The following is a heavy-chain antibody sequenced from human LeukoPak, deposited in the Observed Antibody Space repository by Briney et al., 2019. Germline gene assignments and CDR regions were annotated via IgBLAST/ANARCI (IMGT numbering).Heavy chain of an antibody. Sequence: SETLSLTCTVSGGSISGYFWSWIRQPPGKGLEWIGYTYYSGDTNYNPSFKSRLTISVDSSKNQFSLDLSSVTAADTAVYYCGRSTTPRNDGPFDYWGQGTLVTGSS. CDR2: TYYSGDT. V-gene: IGHV4-59*01. D-gene: IGHD1-1*01. CDR1: GGSISGYF. CDR3: GRSTTPRNDGPFDY. J-gene: IGHJ4*02.